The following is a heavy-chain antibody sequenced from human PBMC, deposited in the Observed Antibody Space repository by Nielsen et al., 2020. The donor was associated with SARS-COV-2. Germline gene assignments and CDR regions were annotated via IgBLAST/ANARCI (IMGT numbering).Heavy chain of an antibody. CDR3: ARGAWLDP. CDR2: IYPSVGST. Sequence: ASVKVSCKASGYSFTSYDMHWVRQAPGQGLEWMGVIYPSVGSTIYAQKFQGRVSMTRDTSTSTVSMELRSLRSEDTAVYYCARGAWLDPWGQGTPVSVSS. V-gene: IGHV1-46*01. CDR1: GYSFTSYD. D-gene: IGHD1-26*01. J-gene: IGHJ5*02.